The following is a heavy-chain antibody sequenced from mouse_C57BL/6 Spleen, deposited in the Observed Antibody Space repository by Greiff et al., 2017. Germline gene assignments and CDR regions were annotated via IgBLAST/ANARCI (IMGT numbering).Heavy chain of an antibody. CDR3: TTWSQPLFAY. CDR1: GFNIKDDY. CDR2: IDPENGDT. V-gene: IGHV14-4*01. J-gene: IGHJ3*01. D-gene: IGHD6-1*01. Sequence: EVQLQQSGAELVRPGASVKLSCTASGFNIKDDYMHWVKQRPEQGLEWIGWIDPENGDTEYASKLQGKATITADTSSNTAYLQLSSLTSEDTAVYYCTTWSQPLFAYWGQGTLVTVSA.